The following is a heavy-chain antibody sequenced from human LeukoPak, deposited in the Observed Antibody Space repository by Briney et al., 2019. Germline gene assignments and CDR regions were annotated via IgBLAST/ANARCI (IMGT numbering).Heavy chain of an antibody. CDR3: AKDSPIYCSGGSCPTDY. V-gene: IGHV3-43*01. Sequence: QSGGSLRLSCVASGFIFDDYTMHWVRQVPGKGLEWVALINWDGTSTYYAESVKGRFIVARDNSKNVLYLQMNSLRTDDSAIYYCAKDSPIYCSGGSCPTDYWGRGTRVTVSS. J-gene: IGHJ4*02. D-gene: IGHD2-15*01. CDR2: INWDGTST. CDR1: GFIFDDYT.